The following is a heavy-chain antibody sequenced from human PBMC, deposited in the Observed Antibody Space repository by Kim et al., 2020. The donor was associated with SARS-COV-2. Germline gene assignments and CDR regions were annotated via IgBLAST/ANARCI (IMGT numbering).Heavy chain of an antibody. CDR1: GGSFSGYY. CDR2: INHSGST. Sequence: SETLSLTCAVYGGSFSGYYWSWIRQPPGKGLEWIGEINHSGSTNYNPSLKSRVTISVDTSKNQFSLKLSSVTAADTAVYYCARAFRGSSWTKRWFDPWGQGTLVTVSS. D-gene: IGHD6-13*01. V-gene: IGHV4-34*01. CDR3: ARAFRGSSWTKRWFDP. J-gene: IGHJ5*02.